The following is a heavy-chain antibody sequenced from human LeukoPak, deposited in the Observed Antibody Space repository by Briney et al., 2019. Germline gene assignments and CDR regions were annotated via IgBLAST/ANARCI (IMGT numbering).Heavy chain of an antibody. Sequence: GGSLRLSCAASGFTFSSYAMSWVRQAPGKGLEWVSAISGSGGSTKYYADSVEGRFTISRDNAKNSLYLQMSSLRAEDTAVYYCARDSVQSLGVADYWGQGTLVTVSS. CDR3: ARDSVQSLGVADY. CDR1: GFTFSSYA. D-gene: IGHD3-16*01. J-gene: IGHJ4*02. V-gene: IGHV3-23*01. CDR2: ISGSGGSTK.